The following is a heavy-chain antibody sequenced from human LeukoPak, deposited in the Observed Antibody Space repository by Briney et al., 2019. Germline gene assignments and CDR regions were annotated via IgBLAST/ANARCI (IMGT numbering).Heavy chain of an antibody. J-gene: IGHJ4*02. V-gene: IGHV4-30-2*01. CDR3: ASLKYYGSGSYSFDY. Sequence: SETLSLTRAVSGGSISSGGYSWSWIRQPPGKGLEWIGYIYHSGSTYYNPSLKSRVTISVDRSKNQFSLKLSSVTAADTAVYYCASLKYYGSGSYSFDYWGQGTLVTVSS. CDR1: GGSISSGGYS. D-gene: IGHD3-10*01. CDR2: IYHSGST.